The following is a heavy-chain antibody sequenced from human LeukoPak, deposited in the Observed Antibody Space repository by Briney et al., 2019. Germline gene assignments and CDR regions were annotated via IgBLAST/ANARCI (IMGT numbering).Heavy chain of an antibody. CDR1: GGSISSYY. CDR2: IYTSGST. Sequence: SEALSLTCTVSGGSISSYYWSWIRQPAGKGLEWIGRIYTSGSTNYNPSLKSRVTISVDTSKNQFSLKLSSVTAADTAVYYCARGDGDYPRFDYWGQGTLVTVSS. CDR3: ARGDGDYPRFDY. V-gene: IGHV4-4*07. D-gene: IGHD4-17*01. J-gene: IGHJ4*02.